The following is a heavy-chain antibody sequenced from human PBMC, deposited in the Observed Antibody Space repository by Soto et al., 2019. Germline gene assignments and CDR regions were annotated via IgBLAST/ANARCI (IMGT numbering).Heavy chain of an antibody. CDR1: GYSFTSYW. Sequence: GESLKISCKGSGYSFTSYWIGWVRQMPGKGLEWMGIIYPGDSDTRYSPSFQGQVTISADKSISTAYLQWSSLKASDTAMYYCARPKVSYSSSWSPIDYWGKGTRVTVSS. J-gene: IGHJ4*02. CDR3: ARPKVSYSSSWSPIDY. CDR2: IYPGDSDT. V-gene: IGHV5-51*01. D-gene: IGHD6-13*01.